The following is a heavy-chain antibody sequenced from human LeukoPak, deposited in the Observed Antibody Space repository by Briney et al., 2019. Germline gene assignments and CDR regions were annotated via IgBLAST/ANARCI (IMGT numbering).Heavy chain of an antibody. D-gene: IGHD2-2*01. V-gene: IGHV1-69*05. CDR1: GGTFSSYA. Sequence: SVKVSCKASGGTFSSYAISWVRQAPGQGLEWMGGIIRILGTTNYAQNFQGRVTITTDESTSTAYMELSSLRSEDTAVYYCARDRVSGCSSTSCYDAFDIWGQGTMVTVSS. J-gene: IGHJ3*02. CDR3: ARDRVSGCSSTSCYDAFDI. CDR2: IIRILGTT.